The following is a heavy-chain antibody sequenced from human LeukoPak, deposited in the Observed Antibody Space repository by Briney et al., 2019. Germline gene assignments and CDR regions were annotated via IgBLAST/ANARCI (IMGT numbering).Heavy chain of an antibody. D-gene: IGHD3-3*01. J-gene: IGHJ4*02. V-gene: IGHV3-21*01. Sequence: PGGSLRLSCAASGFTFSSYSMNWVRQAPGKGLEWVSSISSSSSYIYYADSVKGRFTISRDNAKNSLYLQMNSLRAEDTAVYYCARDRQYYDFWSGYYYFDYWGQGTLVTVSS. CDR2: ISSSSSYI. CDR3: ARDRQYYDFWSGYYYFDY. CDR1: GFTFSSYS.